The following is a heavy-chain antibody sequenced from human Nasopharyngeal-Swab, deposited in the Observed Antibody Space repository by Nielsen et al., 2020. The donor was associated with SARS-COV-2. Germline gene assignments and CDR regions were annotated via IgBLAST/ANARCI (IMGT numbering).Heavy chain of an antibody. D-gene: IGHD3-22*01. Sequence: SETLSLTCTVSGGSISSYYWSWIRQPAGKGLEWIGRIYTSGSTNYNPSLKSRVTMSVDTSKNQFSLKLSSVTAADTAVYHCARDRGYYDSSGYLYPVVYFDYWGQGTLVTVSS. V-gene: IGHV4-4*07. CDR3: ARDRGYYDSSGYLYPVVYFDY. CDR1: GGSISSYY. J-gene: IGHJ4*02. CDR2: IYTSGST.